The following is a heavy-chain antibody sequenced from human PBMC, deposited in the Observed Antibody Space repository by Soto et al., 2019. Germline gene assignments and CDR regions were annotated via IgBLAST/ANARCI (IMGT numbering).Heavy chain of an antibody. V-gene: IGHV3-23*01. Sequence: EVQLLESGGGLVQPGGSLRLSCAASGFTFSSYAMSWVRQAPGKGLEWVSAISGSGGSTYYADSVKGRFTISRDNSKNTLYPQMNSLRAEDTAVYDCAKSKGEKRSPFDYWGQGTLVTVSS. D-gene: IGHD1-26*01. J-gene: IGHJ4*02. CDR1: GFTFSSYA. CDR2: ISGSGGST. CDR3: AKSKGEKRSPFDY.